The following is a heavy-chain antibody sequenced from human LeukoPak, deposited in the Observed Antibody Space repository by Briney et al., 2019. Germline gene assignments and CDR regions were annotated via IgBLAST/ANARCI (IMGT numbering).Heavy chain of an antibody. Sequence: PGGSLSLSCAASGFTFSSYAMSWVRQAPGKGLEWVSAISGSGGSTYYADSVKGRFTISRDNSKNTLYLQMNSLRAEDTAVYYCAKFNYDSSGYYYDYFDYWGQGTLVTVSS. V-gene: IGHV3-23*01. CDR3: AKFNYDSSGYYYDYFDY. CDR1: GFTFSSYA. D-gene: IGHD3-22*01. J-gene: IGHJ4*02. CDR2: ISGSGGST.